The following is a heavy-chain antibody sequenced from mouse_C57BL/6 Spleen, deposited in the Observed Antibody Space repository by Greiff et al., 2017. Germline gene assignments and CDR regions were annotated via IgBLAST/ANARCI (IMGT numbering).Heavy chain of an antibody. CDR3: ARESDYPAWFAY. CDR2: INPGSGGT. CDR1: GYAFTNYL. J-gene: IGHJ3*01. Sequence: VQGVESGAELVRPGTSVKVSCKASGYAFTNYLIEWVKQRPGQGLEWIGVINPGSGGTNYNEKFKGKATLTADKASSTAYMQLSSLTSEDSAVYFCARESDYPAWFAYWGQGTLVTVSA. V-gene: IGHV1-54*01. D-gene: IGHD2-4*01.